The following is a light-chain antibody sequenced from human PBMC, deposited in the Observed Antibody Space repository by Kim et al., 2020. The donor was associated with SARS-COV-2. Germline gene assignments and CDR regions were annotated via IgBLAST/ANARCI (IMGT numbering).Light chain of an antibody. CDR3: QACDGSTVV. Sequence: SMSQGQTATIACYDDKWVGKHAYQHQPKPGPALVMVIFKDNKPPSPIPERFSGSSSANTLTLTRSGTQDKADAYYYCQACDGSTVVFGGGTKLTVL. J-gene: IGLJ2*01. CDR1: KWVGKH. CDR2: KDN. V-gene: IGLV3-1*01.